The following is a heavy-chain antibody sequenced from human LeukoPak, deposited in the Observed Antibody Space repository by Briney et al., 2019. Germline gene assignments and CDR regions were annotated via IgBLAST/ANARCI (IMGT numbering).Heavy chain of an antibody. Sequence: GGSLRLSCAASGFTFSSYSMNWVRQAPGKGLEWVSSISSSRRHIYYADSVKGRFTIFRDDAKHSLFLQMDTLRVEDTAMYYCVRDFSTVTTAYLHHWGQGTLLTVSS. D-gene: IGHD4-17*01. CDR2: ISSSRRHI. V-gene: IGHV3-21*04. J-gene: IGHJ1*01. CDR1: GFTFSSYS. CDR3: VRDFSTVTTAYLHH.